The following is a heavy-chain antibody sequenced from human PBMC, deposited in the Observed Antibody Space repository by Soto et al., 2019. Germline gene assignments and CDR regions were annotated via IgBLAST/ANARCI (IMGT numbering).Heavy chain of an antibody. CDR1: GFTFSSYD. D-gene: IGHD2-15*01. J-gene: IGHJ6*02. V-gene: IGHV3-13*01. CDR3: ARGGGYCSGGSCSFYYYYGMDV. Sequence: GGSLRLSCAASGFTFSSYDMHWVRQATGKGLEWVSAIGTAGDTYYPGSVKGRFTISRENAKNSLYLQMNSLRAGDTAVYYCARGGGYCSGGSCSFYYYYGMDVWGQGTTVTVSS. CDR2: IGTAGDT.